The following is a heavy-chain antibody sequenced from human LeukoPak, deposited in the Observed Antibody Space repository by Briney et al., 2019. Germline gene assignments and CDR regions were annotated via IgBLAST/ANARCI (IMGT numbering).Heavy chain of an antibody. CDR1: GYTFTGYY. Sequence: GASVKVSCKASGYTFTGYYMHWVRQAPGQGLEWMGWINPGSGGTNYAQKFQGRVTMTRDTSISTAYMELSRLRSDDTAVYYCARPRYNWNPGWFDPWGQGTLVTVSS. CDR3: ARPRYNWNPGWFDP. V-gene: IGHV1-2*02. D-gene: IGHD1-20*01. CDR2: INPGSGGT. J-gene: IGHJ5*02.